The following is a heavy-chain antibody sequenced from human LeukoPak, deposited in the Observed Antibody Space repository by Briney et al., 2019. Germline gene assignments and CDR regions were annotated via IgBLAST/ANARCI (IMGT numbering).Heavy chain of an antibody. J-gene: IGHJ6*03. CDR3: AKDEVVPSYYYIDV. V-gene: IGHV3-23*01. CDR2: ISGSGGST. Sequence: GGSLRLSCAASGFTFSSYAMSWVRQAPGKGLEWVSAISGSGGSTYYADSVKGRFTISRDNSKNTLYLQINSLRAEDTAIYYCAKDEVVPSYYYIDVWGKGTTVTVSS. D-gene: IGHD2-2*01. CDR1: GFTFSSYA.